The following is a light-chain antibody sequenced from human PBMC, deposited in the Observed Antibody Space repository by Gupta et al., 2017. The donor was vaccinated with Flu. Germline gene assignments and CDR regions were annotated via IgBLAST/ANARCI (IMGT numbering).Light chain of an antibody. CDR2: DVS. Sequence: QSALTQPRSVSGSPGQSVIISCTGTSSDVGGYNYVSWYQQHPGKAPKLMIYDVSTRPSGVPDRFSGSKSGNTASLTISGLQAEDEADYYCYSFAGTYTMWVFGGGTELTVL. J-gene: IGLJ3*02. CDR1: SSDVGGYNY. CDR3: YSFAGTYTMWV. V-gene: IGLV2-11*01.